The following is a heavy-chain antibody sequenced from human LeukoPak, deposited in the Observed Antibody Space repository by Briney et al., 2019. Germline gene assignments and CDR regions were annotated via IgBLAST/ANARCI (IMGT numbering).Heavy chain of an antibody. Sequence: ASVKVSCKASGYTFTGYYMHWVRQAPGQGLEWMGIINPSGGSTSYAQKFQGRVTMTRDTSTSTVYMELSSLRSEDTAVYYCAREVDYDFWSGYSYNWFDPWGQGTLVTVSS. CDR2: INPSGGST. CDR1: GYTFTGYY. D-gene: IGHD3-3*01. J-gene: IGHJ5*02. V-gene: IGHV1-46*01. CDR3: AREVDYDFWSGYSYNWFDP.